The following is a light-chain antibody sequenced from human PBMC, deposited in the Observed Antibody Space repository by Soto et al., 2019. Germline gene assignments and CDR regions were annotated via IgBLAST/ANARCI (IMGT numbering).Light chain of an antibody. Sequence: DIVLTQSPGTLSLSPGERATLSYRASQSFRGLLAWYQQKPGQAPRLLIYDAYNRATGIPPRFSGSGSGTDFTLTISSLEPEDSAVYYCQQRHMWPITFGQGTRLEIK. CDR1: QSFRGL. CDR2: DAY. V-gene: IGKV3-11*01. J-gene: IGKJ5*01. CDR3: QQRHMWPIT.